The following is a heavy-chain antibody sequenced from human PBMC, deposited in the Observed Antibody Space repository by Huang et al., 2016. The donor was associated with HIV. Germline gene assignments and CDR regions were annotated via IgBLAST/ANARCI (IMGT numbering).Heavy chain of an antibody. CDR3: AKDKLRSWHGIGGMDV. CDR2: ISYDGRNH. D-gene: IGHD1-26*01. CDR1: GVPFGSYG. V-gene: IGHV3-30*18. J-gene: IGHJ6*02. Sequence: QVHLVASGGGEVQPGRSLRIPCAASGVPFGSYGLHWFRHAPGNVCEWRAVISYDGRNHSYADSATVRFLISRDSYKNTLYFEMNSLRTEDTAVYYCAKDKLRSWHGIGGMDVWGQGTTVTVSS.